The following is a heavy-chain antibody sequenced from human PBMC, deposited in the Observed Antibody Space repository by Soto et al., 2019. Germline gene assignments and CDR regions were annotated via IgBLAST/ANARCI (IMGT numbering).Heavy chain of an antibody. CDR3: ATGVMGSGAPYYYMDV. D-gene: IGHD3-10*01. J-gene: IGHJ6*03. CDR1: GYTLTELS. Sequence: ASVKVSCKVSGYTLTELSMHWVRQAPGKGLEWMGGFDPEDGETIYAQKFQGRVTMTEDTSTDTAYMELSSLRSEDTAVYYCATGVMGSGAPYYYMDVWGKGTTVTVSS. CDR2: FDPEDGET. V-gene: IGHV1-24*01.